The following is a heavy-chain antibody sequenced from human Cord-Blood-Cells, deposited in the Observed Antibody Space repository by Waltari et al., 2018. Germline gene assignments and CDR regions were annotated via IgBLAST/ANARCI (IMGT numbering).Heavy chain of an antibody. CDR3: ARGTKHWYFDL. V-gene: IGHV4-31*03. CDR1: GGSISSGGYY. CDR2: IYYSGST. Sequence: QVQLQESGPGLVKPSQTLSLTCTVSGGSISSGGYYWSWIRQHPGKGLEWIGYIYYSGSTYYIPALKSRVTISVDTSKNQFSLKLSSVTAADTAVYYCARGTKHWYFDLWGRGTLVTVSS. J-gene: IGHJ2*01. D-gene: IGHD1-1*01.